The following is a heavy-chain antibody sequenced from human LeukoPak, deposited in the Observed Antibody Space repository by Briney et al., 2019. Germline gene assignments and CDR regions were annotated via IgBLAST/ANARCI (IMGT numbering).Heavy chain of an antibody. CDR3: ARDRGDGGRSDAFDI. Sequence: ASVKVSCKASGYTFTSYGISWVRQAPGQGLEWMGWISAYNGNTNYAQKLQGRVTMTTDTSTSTAYMELRSLRSDDTAVYYCARDRGDGGRSDAFDIWGQGTMVTVSS. J-gene: IGHJ3*02. CDR1: GYTFTSYG. D-gene: IGHD1-26*01. V-gene: IGHV1-18*01. CDR2: ISAYNGNT.